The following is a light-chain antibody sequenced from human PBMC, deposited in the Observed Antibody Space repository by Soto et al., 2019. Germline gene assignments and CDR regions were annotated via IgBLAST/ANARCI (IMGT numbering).Light chain of an antibody. Sequence: QSALTQPASVSGSPGQSITISCTGTSSDVGGYNYVSWYQQHPGKAPKVMIYDVSNRPSGVSIRFSGSKSGNTASLTISGLQAEDEADYYCSSYTTSNTRQIVFGTGTKVTVL. CDR2: DVS. CDR3: SSYTTSNTRQIV. CDR1: SSDVGGYNY. J-gene: IGLJ1*01. V-gene: IGLV2-14*01.